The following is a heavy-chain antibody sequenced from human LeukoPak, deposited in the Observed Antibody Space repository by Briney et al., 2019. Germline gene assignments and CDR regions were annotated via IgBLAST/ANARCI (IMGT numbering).Heavy chain of an antibody. V-gene: IGHV3-53*01. Sequence: GGSLRLSCAASGFTVNSNYMNWVRQAPGKGLEWVSVVYSDDTTYYADSVKGRFTISRDNSKNTLFLQMNSLRAEDTAVYYCAKRPATLMDGVYYYGMDVWGQGTTVTVSS. CDR1: GFTVNSNY. J-gene: IGHJ6*02. CDR3: AKRPATLMDGVYYYGMDV. D-gene: IGHD1-26*01. CDR2: VYSDDTT.